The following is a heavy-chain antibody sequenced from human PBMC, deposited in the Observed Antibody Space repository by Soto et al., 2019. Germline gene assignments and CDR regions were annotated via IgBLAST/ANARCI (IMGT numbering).Heavy chain of an antibody. CDR3: ARGATVTQYDY. J-gene: IGHJ4*02. V-gene: IGHV4-61*01. CDR1: GVSVNSGSFY. Sequence: PSETLSLTCTVSGVSVNSGSFYWAWIRQPPGKGLEWIGFGSYSGTTNYKASLKSRVTISVDTSRSQISLKVFSVTAADTAVYYCARGATVTQYDYWGQGTLVTGSS. CDR2: GSYSGTT. D-gene: IGHD4-17*01.